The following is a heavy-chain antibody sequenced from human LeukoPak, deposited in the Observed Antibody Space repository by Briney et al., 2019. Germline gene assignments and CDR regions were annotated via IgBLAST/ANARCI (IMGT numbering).Heavy chain of an antibody. V-gene: IGHV3-30-3*01. Sequence: PGRSLRLSCAASGFTFSSYAMHWVRQAPGKGLEWVAVISYDGSNKYYADSVKGRFTISRDNSKNTLYLQMNSLRAEDTAVYYCARQRSYKMVVTAGGYFDYWGQGTLVTVSS. CDR3: ARQRSYKMVVTAGGYFDY. J-gene: IGHJ4*02. D-gene: IGHD2-21*02. CDR2: ISYDGSNK. CDR1: GFTFSSYA.